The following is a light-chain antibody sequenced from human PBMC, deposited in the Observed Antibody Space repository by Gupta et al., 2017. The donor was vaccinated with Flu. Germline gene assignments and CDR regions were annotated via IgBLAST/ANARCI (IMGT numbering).Light chain of an antibody. CDR1: STDVVDNNY. CDR3: CSQGGTDTFWA. J-gene: IGLJ3*02. V-gene: IGLV2-11*03. CDR2: DVD. Sequence: VTIAWTGTSTDVVDNNYVYWYHQHPGKTPKLMVYDVDKRHSGVPDRFSGSKSGNTASLTISGLQAEDEADYYCCSQGGTDTFWAFGGGTKLTVL.